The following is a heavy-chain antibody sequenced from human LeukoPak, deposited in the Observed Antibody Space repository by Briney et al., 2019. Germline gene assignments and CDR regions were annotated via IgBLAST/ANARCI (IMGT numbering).Heavy chain of an antibody. V-gene: IGHV3-48*02. J-gene: IGHJ3*02. D-gene: IGHD3-22*01. CDR2: ISSSSSTI. CDR3: ARETSIVVVVPDAFDI. CDR1: GFTFSSYS. Sequence: GGSLRLSCAAPGFTFSSYSMNWVRQAPGKGLEGVSYISSSSSTIYYADSVKGRFTISRDNAKNSLYLQMNSLRDEDTAVYYCARETSIVVVVPDAFDIWGQGTMVTVSS.